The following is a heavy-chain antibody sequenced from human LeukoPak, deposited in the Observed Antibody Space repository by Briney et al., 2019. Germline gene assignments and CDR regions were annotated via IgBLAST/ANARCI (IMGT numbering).Heavy chain of an antibody. CDR3: ARERVGYSYGATCFDY. CDR2: ISSSSSYI. CDR1: GFTFSSYS. Sequence: GGSLRLSCAASGFTFSSYSMNWVRQAPGKGLEWVSSISSSSSYIYYADSVKGRFTISRDNTKNSPYLQMNSLRAEDTAVYYCARERVGYSYGATCFDYWGQGTLVTVSS. J-gene: IGHJ4*02. D-gene: IGHD5-18*01. V-gene: IGHV3-21*01.